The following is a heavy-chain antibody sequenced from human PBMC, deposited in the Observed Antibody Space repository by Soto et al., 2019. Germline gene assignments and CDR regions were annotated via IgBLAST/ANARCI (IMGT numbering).Heavy chain of an antibody. CDR2: ISYDGSNK. CDR3: ARDGTAFAFDI. CDR1: GFTFSSYA. V-gene: IGHV3-30-3*01. Sequence: QVQLVESGGGVVQPGRSLRLSCAASGFTFSSYAMHWVRQAPGKGLEGVAVISYDGSNKYYADSVKGRFTISRDNSKNTLYLQMNSLRAEDTAVYYCARDGTAFAFDIWGQGTMVTVSS. J-gene: IGHJ3*02. D-gene: IGHD1-26*01.